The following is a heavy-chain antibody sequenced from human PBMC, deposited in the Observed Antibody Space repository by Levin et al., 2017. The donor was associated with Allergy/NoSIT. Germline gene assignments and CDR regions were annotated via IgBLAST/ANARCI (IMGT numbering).Heavy chain of an antibody. CDR2: IWYDGSNK. Sequence: PGGSLRLSCAASGFTFSSYGMHWVRQAPGKGLEWVAVIWYDGSNKYYADSVKGRFTISRDNSKNTLYLQMNSLRAEDTAVYYCARVNSPYGSGSYGDYYDYGMDGWGQGTTVTVSS. CDR1: GFTFSSYG. CDR3: ARVNSPYGSGSYGDYYDYGMDG. V-gene: IGHV3-33*01. D-gene: IGHD3-10*01. J-gene: IGHJ6*02.